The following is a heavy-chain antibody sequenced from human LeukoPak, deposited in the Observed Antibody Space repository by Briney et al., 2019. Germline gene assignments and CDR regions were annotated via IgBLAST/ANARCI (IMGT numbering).Heavy chain of an antibody. V-gene: IGHV4-59*01. J-gene: IGHJ6*02. D-gene: IGHD2/OR15-2a*01. CDR2: ICYSGST. CDR1: GGSISSYY. Sequence: SETLSLTCTVSGGSISSYYWIWIRQPPGKGLEWIGYICYSGSTNYSPSLKSRVTISVDTSKNQFSLKLSSVTAADTAVYYCARSPLSYFYGMDVWGQGTTVTVSS. CDR3: ARSPLSYFYGMDV.